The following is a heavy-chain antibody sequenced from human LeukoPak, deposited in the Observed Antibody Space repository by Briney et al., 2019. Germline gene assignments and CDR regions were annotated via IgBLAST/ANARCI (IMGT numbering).Heavy chain of an antibody. CDR3: ARLPGITIFGVVSSRPKYYFDY. J-gene: IGHJ4*02. V-gene: IGHV4-59*01. Sequence: PSETLSLTCTVSGGSISGYYWSWIRQPPGKGLEWIGYIYYGGSTNYNPSLKSRVTISLDTSKNQFSLKLSSVTAADTAVYYCARLPGITIFGVVSSRPKYYFDYWGQGALVTVSS. CDR1: GGSISGYY. D-gene: IGHD3-3*01. CDR2: IYYGGST.